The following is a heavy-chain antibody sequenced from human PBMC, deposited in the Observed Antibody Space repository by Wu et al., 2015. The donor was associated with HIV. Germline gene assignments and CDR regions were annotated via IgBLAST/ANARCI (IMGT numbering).Heavy chain of an antibody. D-gene: IGHD3-10*01. CDR2: INPSGGST. CDR1: GYTFTTYY. V-gene: IGHV1-46*01. Sequence: QVQLVQSGAEVKKPGASVKVSCKASGYTFTTYYMHWVRQAPGQGLEWMALINPSGGSTTYAQRFQDRLTMTRDTSTSTVYMDLISLRFEDTAVYYCARASRDRSGSYTIDYWGQGNAGHRLL. CDR3: ARASRDRSGSYTIDY. J-gene: IGHJ4*02.